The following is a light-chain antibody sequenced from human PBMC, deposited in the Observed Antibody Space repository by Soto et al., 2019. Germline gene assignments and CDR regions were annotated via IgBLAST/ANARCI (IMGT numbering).Light chain of an antibody. V-gene: IGKV3-15*01. J-gene: IGKJ4*01. CDR1: QNVHSD. CDR2: DTS. CDR3: QQYNNWPLT. Sequence: EVVMTQSPDTLSLSPGDGATLSCRASQNVHSDLAWYQQKPGQPPRLVIYDTSTRATGIPARFTGGGSGTEFTLTISSLKPEDFAVYYCQQYNNWPLTFGGGTKVEIK.